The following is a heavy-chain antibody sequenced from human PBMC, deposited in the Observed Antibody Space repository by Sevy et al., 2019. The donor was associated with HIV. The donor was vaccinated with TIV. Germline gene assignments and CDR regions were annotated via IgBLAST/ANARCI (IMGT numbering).Heavy chain of an antibody. J-gene: IGHJ4*02. V-gene: IGHV1-69*13. D-gene: IGHD6-13*01. Sequence: ASVKVSCKASGGTFSSYAISWVRQAPGQGLEWMGGIIPIFGTANYAQKFQGRVTITADESTNTAYMGLSGLGSEDTAVYYCACQLGGDYWGQGTLVTVSS. CDR3: ACQLGGDY. CDR1: GGTFSSYA. CDR2: IIPIFGTA.